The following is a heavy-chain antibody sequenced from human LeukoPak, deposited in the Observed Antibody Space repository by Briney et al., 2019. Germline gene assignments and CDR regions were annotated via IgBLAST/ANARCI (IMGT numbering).Heavy chain of an antibody. J-gene: IGHJ4*02. CDR1: GFTFDDYA. V-gene: IGHV3-9*01. CDR3: ARQNYGDYFDY. CDR2: ISWNSGSI. D-gene: IGHD4-17*01. Sequence: GRSLRLSCAASGFTFDDYAMHWVRQAPGKGLEWVSGISWNSGSIGYADSVKGRFTISRDNAKNSLYLQMNSLRAEDTAVYYCARQNYGDYFDYWGQGTLVTVSS.